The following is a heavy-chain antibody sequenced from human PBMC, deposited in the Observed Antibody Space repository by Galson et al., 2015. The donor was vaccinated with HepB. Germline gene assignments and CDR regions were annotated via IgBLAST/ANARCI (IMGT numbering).Heavy chain of an antibody. CDR2: ISYDGTNK. CDR3: AKDFWMGASTEGPVDS. Sequence: SLRLSCAASGFNFSSYAMHWVRQAPGKGLERVAVISYDGTNKYNADSVKGRFTISRDNSKNTLYMQMNSLRAEDTAVYYCAKDFWMGASTEGPVDSWGQGTLVTVSS. D-gene: IGHD1-26*01. CDR1: GFNFSSYA. V-gene: IGHV3-30-3*01. J-gene: IGHJ4*02.